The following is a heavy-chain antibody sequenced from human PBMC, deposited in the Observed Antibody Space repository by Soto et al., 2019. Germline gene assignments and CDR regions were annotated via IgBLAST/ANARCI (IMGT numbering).Heavy chain of an antibody. CDR2: IYSGGST. D-gene: IGHD3-10*01. J-gene: IGHJ6*03. CDR1: GFTVSSNY. CDR3: GRGPPPLWFGELSRYYYMDV. V-gene: IGHV3-53*04. Sequence: GESLKISCAASGFTVSSNYMSWVRQAPGKGLEWVSVIYSGGSTYYADSVKGRFTISRQNSKNTLYLQMNSLRAEDTAVYYCGRGPPPLWFGELSRYYYMDVWGKGTTVTVSS.